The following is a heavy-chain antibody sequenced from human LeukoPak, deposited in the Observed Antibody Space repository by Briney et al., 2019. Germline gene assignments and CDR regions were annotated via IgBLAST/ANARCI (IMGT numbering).Heavy chain of an antibody. Sequence: NTGGSLRLSCAASGFTVSSNYMSWVRQAPGKGLEWVSYISSSGSTIYYADSVKGRFTISRDNAKNSLYLQMNSLRAEDTAVYYCAREGTYYDILTGYYGGEKADYWGQGTLVTVSS. CDR3: AREGTYYDILTGYYGGEKADY. J-gene: IGHJ4*02. D-gene: IGHD3-9*01. V-gene: IGHV3-11*01. CDR1: GFTVSSNY. CDR2: ISSSGSTI.